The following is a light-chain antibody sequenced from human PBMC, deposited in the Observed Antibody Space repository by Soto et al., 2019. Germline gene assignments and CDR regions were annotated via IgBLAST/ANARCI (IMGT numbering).Light chain of an antibody. J-gene: IGKJ4*01. V-gene: IGKV3-11*01. Sequence: EIVLTQSPATLSLSPGERATLSCRASQSVRSYLAWYQQRSGQAPRLLMFDASHRATGIPARFSGSGSGTDLTLTISSLEPEDFALYYCQQRSTWHPTFGGGTKVEIK. CDR3: QQRSTWHPT. CDR2: DAS. CDR1: QSVRSY.